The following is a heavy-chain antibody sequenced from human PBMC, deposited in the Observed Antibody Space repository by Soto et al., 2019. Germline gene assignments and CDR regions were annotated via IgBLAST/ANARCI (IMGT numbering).Heavy chain of an antibody. D-gene: IGHD3-10*01. CDR3: AVDPSSLRKSAFDI. V-gene: IGHV4-31*03. CDR1: GGSMSTGGYY. J-gene: IGHJ3*02. CDR2: IYYSGST. Sequence: QVQLQESGPGLVKPSQTLSLMCTVSGGSMSTGGYYWTWIRQHPGKGLEWIGCIYYSGSTYYNPSLXXXVXLSVDRSKNQFSLRLSSVTAADTAVYYCAVDPSSLRKSAFDIWGQGTMVTVSS.